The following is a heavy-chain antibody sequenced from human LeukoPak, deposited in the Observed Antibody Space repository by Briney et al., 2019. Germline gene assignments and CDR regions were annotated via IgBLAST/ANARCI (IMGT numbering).Heavy chain of an antibody. V-gene: IGHV3-23*01. J-gene: IGHJ4*02. Sequence: GGSLRLSCAASGFTFSSYAMSWVRQAPGKGLEWVSAISGSGGSTYYADSVKGRFTISRDNSKNTLYLQMNSLRAEDTAVYYCAKEGPVWSGYPHYFDYWGQGTLVTVSS. CDR1: GFTFSSYA. D-gene: IGHD3-3*01. CDR3: AKEGPVWSGYPHYFDY. CDR2: ISGSGGST.